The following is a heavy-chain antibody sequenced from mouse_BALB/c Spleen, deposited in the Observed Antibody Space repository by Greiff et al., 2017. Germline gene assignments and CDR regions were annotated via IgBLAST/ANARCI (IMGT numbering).Heavy chain of an antibody. Sequence: VQLQQPGAELVKPGAPVKLSCKASGYTFTSYWMNWVKQRPGRGLEWIGRIDPSDSETHYNQKFKDKATLTVDKSSSTAYIQLSSLTSEDSAVYYGARRRRRYDGYFDVWGAGTTVTVSS. V-gene: IGHV1-69*02. D-gene: IGHD2-14*01. CDR2: IDPSDSET. J-gene: IGHJ1*01. CDR1: GYTFTSYW. CDR3: ARRRRRYDGYFDV.